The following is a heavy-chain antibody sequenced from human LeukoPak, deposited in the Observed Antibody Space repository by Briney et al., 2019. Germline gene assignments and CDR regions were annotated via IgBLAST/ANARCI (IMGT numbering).Heavy chain of an antibody. CDR2: ISGSGGST. CDR3: AKEGDILTGYYNVRVKYFDY. J-gene: IGHJ4*02. V-gene: IGHV3-23*01. Sequence: GGSLRLSCAASGFTFSSYAMSWVRQAPGKGLEWVSAISGSGGSTYYADSVKGRFTISRDNSKNTLYLQMNSLRAEDTAVYYCAKEGDILTGYYNVRVKYFDYWGQGTLVTVSS. D-gene: IGHD3-9*01. CDR1: GFTFSSYA.